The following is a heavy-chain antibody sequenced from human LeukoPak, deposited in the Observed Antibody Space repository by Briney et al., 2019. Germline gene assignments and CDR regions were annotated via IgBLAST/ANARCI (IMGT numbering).Heavy chain of an antibody. D-gene: IGHD3-16*01. Sequence: GGSLRLSCEVSGLIFRSYWMSWVRQAPGKGLEWVARINEDATTISYADSVKGRFIISRDNTKKSLYLQMNNLSAEDTAVYYCVRDLVFVWTPGDDFDFWGQGTLVIVSS. J-gene: IGHJ4*02. CDR3: VRDLVFVWTPGDDFDF. CDR1: GLIFRSYW. CDR2: INEDATTI. V-gene: IGHV3-7*01.